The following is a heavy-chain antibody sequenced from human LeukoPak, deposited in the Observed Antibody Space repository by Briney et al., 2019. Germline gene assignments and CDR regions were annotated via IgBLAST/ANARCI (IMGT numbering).Heavy chain of an antibody. CDR1: GGSISSSSYY. CDR2: ISYSGST. D-gene: IGHD2-21*01. V-gene: IGHV4-39*01. J-gene: IGHJ5*02. Sequence: KPSETLSLTCTVSGGSISSSSYYWGWIRQPPGKGLEWIGTISYSGSTYYTPSLKSRVTISVDTSKNQFSLKLSSVTAADTAVFYCAGGIAHNWFDPWGQGTLVTVSS. CDR3: AGGIAHNWFDP.